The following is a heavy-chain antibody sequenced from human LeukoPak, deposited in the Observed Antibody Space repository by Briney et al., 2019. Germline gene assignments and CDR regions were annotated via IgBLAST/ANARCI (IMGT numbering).Heavy chain of an antibody. CDR3: AREILPSYAFDI. Sequence: GGSLRLSCAASGFTVSSNFLSWVRQAPGKGLEWGSVIYSGGSTYYTDSVKGRFTISRDISKNMLYLQMNSLRAEDTAVYYCAREILPSYAFDIWGQGTLVTVSS. V-gene: IGHV3-66*01. CDR1: GFTVSSNF. D-gene: IGHD2/OR15-2a*01. CDR2: IYSGGST. J-gene: IGHJ3*02.